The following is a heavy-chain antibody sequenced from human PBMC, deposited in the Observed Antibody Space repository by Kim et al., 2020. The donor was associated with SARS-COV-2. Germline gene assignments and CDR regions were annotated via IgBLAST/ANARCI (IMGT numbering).Heavy chain of an antibody. CDR2: IYHSGST. Sequence: SETLSLTCTVSGYSISSGYYWGWIRQPPGKGLEWIGSIYHSGSTYYNPSLKSRVTISVDTSKNQFSLKLSSVTAADTAVYYCARVRKGKQLVKGGYYFD. CDR1: GYSISSGYY. J-gene: IGHJ4*01. CDR3: ARVRKGKQLVKGGYYFD. D-gene: IGHD6-13*01. V-gene: IGHV4-38-2*02.